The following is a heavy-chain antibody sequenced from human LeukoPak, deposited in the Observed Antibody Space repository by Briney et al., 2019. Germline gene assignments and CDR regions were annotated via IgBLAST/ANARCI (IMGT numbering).Heavy chain of an antibody. CDR2: IYYSGST. V-gene: IGHV4-59*11. Sequence: SETLSLTCTVYGGSISSHYWSWIRHPPGKGLEWIGYIYYSGSTNYNPSLKSRVTISVDTSKNQFSLKLSSVTAADTAVYYCAREGMATRSFDYWGEGTLVTVSS. CDR1: GGSISSHY. J-gene: IGHJ4*02. CDR3: AREGMATRSFDY. D-gene: IGHD5-24*01.